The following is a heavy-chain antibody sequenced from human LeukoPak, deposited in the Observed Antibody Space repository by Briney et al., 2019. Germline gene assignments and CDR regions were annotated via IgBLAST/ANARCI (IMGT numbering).Heavy chain of an antibody. D-gene: IGHD5-12*01. J-gene: IGHJ4*02. V-gene: IGHV1-18*01. CDR1: GYTFTRYG. Sequence: ASVKVSCKASGYTFTRYGISWVRQAPGRGLEWMAWISDYNGVRDTYYAQKVQGRVTLTTDASTTTAYMGLRSLRSDETAIYYCARGRGYSGYALDYWGQGTHVTVSS. CDR3: ARGRGYSGYALDY. CDR2: ISDYNGVRDT.